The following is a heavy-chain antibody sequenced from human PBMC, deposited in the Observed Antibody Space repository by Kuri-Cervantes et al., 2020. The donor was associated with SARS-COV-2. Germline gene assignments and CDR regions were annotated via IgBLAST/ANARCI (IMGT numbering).Heavy chain of an antibody. CDR3: TSNDFWSGYYHDY. V-gene: IGHV3-49*03. Sequence: GGSLKISCTASGFIFSDYYMTWIRQAPGKGLEWVGFIRSKAYGGTTEYAASVKGRFTISRDDSKSIAYLQMNSLKTEDTAVYYCTSNDFWSGYYHDYWGQGTLVTVSS. D-gene: IGHD3-3*01. CDR1: GFIFSDYY. CDR2: IRSKAYGGTT. J-gene: IGHJ4*02.